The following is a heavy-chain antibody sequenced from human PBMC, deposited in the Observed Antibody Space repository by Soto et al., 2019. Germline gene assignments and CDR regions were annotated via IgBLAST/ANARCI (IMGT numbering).Heavy chain of an antibody. Sequence: QVQLQQWGAGLLKPSETLSLTCAVYGGSFSGYYWSWIRQPPGKGLEWIGEINHSGSTNYNPSLKSRVTISVDTSKNQFSLKLSSVTAADTAVYYCARVPYDARYFDYWGQGTLVTVSS. D-gene: IGHD5-12*01. CDR3: ARVPYDARYFDY. CDR1: GGSFSGYY. CDR2: INHSGST. J-gene: IGHJ4*02. V-gene: IGHV4-34*01.